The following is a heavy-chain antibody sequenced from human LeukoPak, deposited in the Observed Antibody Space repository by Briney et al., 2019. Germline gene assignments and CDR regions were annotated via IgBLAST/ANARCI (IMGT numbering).Heavy chain of an antibody. V-gene: IGHV4-59*01. CDR2: ISYSGST. Sequence: PSETLSLTCTVSGGSIRTYYWSWIRQPAGKGLEWVGYISYSGSTNYNPSLKSRVTISVDTSKNQFSLKLSSVTAADTAIYYCARDGRAGSLFAYWGQGTLVTVSS. CDR1: GGSIRTYY. D-gene: IGHD6-19*01. CDR3: ARDGRAGSLFAY. J-gene: IGHJ4*02.